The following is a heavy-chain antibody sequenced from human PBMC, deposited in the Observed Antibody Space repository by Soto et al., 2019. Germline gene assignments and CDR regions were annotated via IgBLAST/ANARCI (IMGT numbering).Heavy chain of an antibody. CDR1: GFTFSNYA. Sequence: VGSLRLSCAASGFTFSNYAMNWVRQAPGKGLEWVSVIRGSGGGTNYADSVMGRFTVSRDNSKNMLYLEMNSLGAEDTAVYYCARVATTGFYYFDYWGQGSLVTVSS. CDR3: ARVATTGFYYFDY. CDR2: IRGSGGGT. J-gene: IGHJ4*02. D-gene: IGHD1-26*01. V-gene: IGHV3-23*01.